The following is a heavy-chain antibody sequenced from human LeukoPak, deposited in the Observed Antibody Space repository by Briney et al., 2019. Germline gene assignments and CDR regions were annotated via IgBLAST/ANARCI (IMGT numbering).Heavy chain of an antibody. V-gene: IGHV3-21*01. CDR3: ARCRYDSSGYYSIIDY. D-gene: IGHD3-22*01. J-gene: IGHJ4*02. CDR1: GFTFSSYS. Sequence: GGSLRLSCAASGFTFSSYSMNWVRQAPGKGLEWVSSITSISIYIYYADSVKGRFTIPRDNAKNSLYLQMNSLRAEDTAVYYCARCRYDSSGYYSIIDYWGQGTLVTVSS. CDR2: ITSISIYI.